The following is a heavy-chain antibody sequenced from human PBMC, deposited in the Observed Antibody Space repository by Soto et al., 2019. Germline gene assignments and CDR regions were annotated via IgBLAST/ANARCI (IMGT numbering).Heavy chain of an antibody. D-gene: IGHD2-21*02. V-gene: IGHV3-30*03. J-gene: IGHJ4*02. CDR3: AHVVTAINY. CDR1: GFTFSSYG. CDR2: ISYDGSNK. Sequence: GGSLRLSCAASGFTFSSYGMHWVRQAPGKGLEWVAVISYDGSNKYYADSVKGRFTISRDNSKNTLYLQMNSLRAEDTAVYYCAHVVTAINYWCQGTLVTVSS.